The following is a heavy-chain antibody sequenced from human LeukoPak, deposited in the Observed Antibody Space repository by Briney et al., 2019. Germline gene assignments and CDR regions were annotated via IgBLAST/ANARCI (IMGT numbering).Heavy chain of an antibody. D-gene: IGHD2-15*01. CDR2: ISGSGGNT. J-gene: IGHJ4*02. CDR3: APKVVGSTPFDY. Sequence: GGSLRLSCAASGFTFSSYAMNWVRQAPGKGLEWVSSISGSGGNTYYADSVKGRFTIARDNSKNTLYLQMNRLRAEDTAVYYCAPKVVGSTPFDYWGQGTLVTVSS. V-gene: IGHV3-23*01. CDR1: GFTFSSYA.